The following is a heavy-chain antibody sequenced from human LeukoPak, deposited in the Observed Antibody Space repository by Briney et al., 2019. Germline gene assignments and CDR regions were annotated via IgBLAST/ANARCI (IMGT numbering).Heavy chain of an antibody. D-gene: IGHD6-19*01. V-gene: IGHV4-34*01. CDR1: GGSFSGYY. CDR3: ARGQLAGYYFDY. J-gene: IGHJ4*02. Sequence: SETLSLTCAVYGGSFSGYYWTWIRQPPGKELEWIGEIHHSGSTNYNPSLKSRVSISGDASKNQVSLKLRSVTAADTAVYYCARGQLAGYYFDYWAREPWSPSPQ. CDR2: IHHSGST.